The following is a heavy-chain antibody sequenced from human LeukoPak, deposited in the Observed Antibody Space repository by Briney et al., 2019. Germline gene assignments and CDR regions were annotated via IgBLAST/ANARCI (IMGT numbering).Heavy chain of an antibody. V-gene: IGHV3-48*03. CDR3: ARHYCSSTSCLPDY. CDR2: ISSSGSTI. CDR1: GFTFRSYE. D-gene: IGHD2-2*01. Sequence: AGGSLRLSCAASGFTFRSYEMNWVRQAPGKGLEWVSYISSSGSTIYYADSVQGRFTISRDNAKNSLYLQMSSLRAEDTAVYYCARHYCSSTSCLPDYWGQGTLVTVSS. J-gene: IGHJ4*02.